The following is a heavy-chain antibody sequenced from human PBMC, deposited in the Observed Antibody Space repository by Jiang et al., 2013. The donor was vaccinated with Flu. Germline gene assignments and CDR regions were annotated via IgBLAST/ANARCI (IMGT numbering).Heavy chain of an antibody. J-gene: IGHJ4*02. CDR3: AISVYSFGLYYFDY. CDR2: IYPGDSDT. D-gene: IGHD1-26*01. Sequence: AEVKKPGESLKISCKGSGYSFTNYWIGWVRQMPGKGLEWMGIIYPGDSDTKYGPSFQGQVTISVDKSISAAYLQWSSLKASDTAMYFCAISVYSFGLYYFDYWGQGTLVTVSS. V-gene: IGHV5-51*01. CDR1: GYSFTNYW.